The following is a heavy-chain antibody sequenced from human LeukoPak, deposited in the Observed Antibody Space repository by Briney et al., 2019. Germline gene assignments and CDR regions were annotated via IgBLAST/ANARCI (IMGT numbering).Heavy chain of an antibody. J-gene: IGHJ3*02. V-gene: IGHV3-23*01. D-gene: IGHD3-10*01. CDR1: GFTFRAHG. CDR3: AKDLGITMVRGVISAAFDI. Sequence: GGSLRLSCAASGFTFRAHGMNWVRQAPGKGLEWVSAISGSGGSTYYADSVKGRFTISRDNSKNTLYLQMNSLRAEDTAVYYCAKDLGITMVRGVISAAFDIWGQGTMVTVSS. CDR2: ISGSGGST.